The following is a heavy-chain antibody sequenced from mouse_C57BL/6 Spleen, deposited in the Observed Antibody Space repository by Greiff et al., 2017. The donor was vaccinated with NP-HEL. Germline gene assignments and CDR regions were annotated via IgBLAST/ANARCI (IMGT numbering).Heavy chain of an antibody. J-gene: IGHJ4*01. CDR1: GYSFTRYW. Sequence: QVQLQQSGPELVKPGASVKLSCTASGYSFTRYWMHWVQQWPGQGLEWIGNINPSNGGTNYTEKVKSKATLTVDTSSRPAYMQLSSLTSEDSAVYYCARRTASAMDYWGQGTSVTVSS. CDR2: INPSNGGT. V-gene: IGHV1-53*01. CDR3: ARRTASAMDY.